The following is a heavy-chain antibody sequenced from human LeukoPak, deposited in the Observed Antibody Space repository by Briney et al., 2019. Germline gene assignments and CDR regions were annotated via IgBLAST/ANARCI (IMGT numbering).Heavy chain of an antibody. CDR3: ARDLVYCSGGSCYSNNWFDP. Sequence: PSETLSLTCTVSGGSISSYYWSWIRQPAGKGLEWIGRIYTSGSTNYNPSPKSRVTISVDKSKNQFSLKLSSVTAADTAVYYCARDLVYCSGGSCYSNNWFDPWGQGTLVTVSS. D-gene: IGHD2-15*01. V-gene: IGHV4-4*07. J-gene: IGHJ5*02. CDR2: IYTSGST. CDR1: GGSISSYY.